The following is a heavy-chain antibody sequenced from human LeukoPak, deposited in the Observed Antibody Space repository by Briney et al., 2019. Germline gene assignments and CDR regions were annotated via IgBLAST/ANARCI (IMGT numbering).Heavy chain of an antibody. V-gene: IGHV3-21*01. CDR2: ISSSSSYI. CDR1: GFTFSSYS. J-gene: IGHJ4*02. CDR3: ARDRSIAAAGSLDY. Sequence: GGSLRLSCAASGFTFSSYSMNWVRQASGKGLEWVSSISSSSSYIYYADSVKGRFTISRDNAKNSLYLQMNSLRAKDTAVYYCARDRSIAAAGSLDYWGQGTLVTVSS. D-gene: IGHD6-13*01.